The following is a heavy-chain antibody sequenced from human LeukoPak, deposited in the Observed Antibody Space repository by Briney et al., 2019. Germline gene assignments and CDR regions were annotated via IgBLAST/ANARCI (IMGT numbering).Heavy chain of an antibody. Sequence: GGSLRLSCAAYGLTVSSEYLAWVRQAPGKGLEWISVIYGAGATYYADSVEGRFTISRDTYNNALYLQMNSLRVEDTAVYHCARLLPASRHYFDYWGRGTPVTVCS. J-gene: IGHJ4*02. D-gene: IGHD6-6*01. CDR3: ARLLPASRHYFDY. V-gene: IGHV3-53*01. CDR2: IYGAGAT. CDR1: GLTVSSEY.